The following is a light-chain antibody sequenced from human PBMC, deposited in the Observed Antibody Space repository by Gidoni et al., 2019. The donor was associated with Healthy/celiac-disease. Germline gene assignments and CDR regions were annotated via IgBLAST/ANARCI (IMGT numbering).Light chain of an antibody. CDR2: VGS. J-gene: IGKJ5*01. Sequence: DFVLTQSPLSMLVTPGEPASISCRSSQSLLHSNGYNYLEWYLQKPGESPQLLYYVGSNRASGVPGRFSSRGSSTDVTLKISRVEAEDVGVYYCMRALQSFTFGQGTRLEIK. CDR1: QSLLHSNGYNY. V-gene: IGKV2-28*01. CDR3: MRALQSFT.